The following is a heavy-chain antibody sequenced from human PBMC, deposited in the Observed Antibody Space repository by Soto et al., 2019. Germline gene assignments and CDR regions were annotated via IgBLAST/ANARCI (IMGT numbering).Heavy chain of an antibody. Sequence: GESLKISCAASGFTFSNAWMSWVRQAPGKGLEWVGRIKSKTDGGTTDYAAPVKGRFTISRDDSKNTLYLQMNSLKTEDTAVYYCTTAEPYYDFWSGNTADAFDIWGQGTMVTVSS. V-gene: IGHV3-15*01. CDR2: IKSKTDGGTT. CDR1: GFTFSNAW. CDR3: TTAEPYYDFWSGNTADAFDI. J-gene: IGHJ3*02. D-gene: IGHD3-3*01.